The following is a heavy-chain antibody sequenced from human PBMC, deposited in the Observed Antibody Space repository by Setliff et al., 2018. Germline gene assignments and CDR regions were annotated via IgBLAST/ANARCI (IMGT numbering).Heavy chain of an antibody. D-gene: IGHD3-3*01. J-gene: IGHJ5*02. CDR2: IYTGGST. CDR1: GVSVSRHY. V-gene: IGHV4-4*08. Sequence: PSETLSLTCIVSGVSVSRHYWSWIRQPPGKTLEWIGYIYTGGSTTYNPSLKSRVTLSLDTSKNHLSLNLTSVTAADTAVYYCARAPQYSNFWYALSWFDPWGQGTLVTVSS. CDR3: ARAPQYSNFWYALSWFDP.